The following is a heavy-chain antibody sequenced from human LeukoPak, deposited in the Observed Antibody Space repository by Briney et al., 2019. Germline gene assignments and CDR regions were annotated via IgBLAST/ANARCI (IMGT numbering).Heavy chain of an antibody. Sequence: PGGSLRLSCAASGFTFNNYAMNWIRQAPGKGLEWVSYISSSGSTIYYADSVKGRFTISRDNAKNSLYLQMNSLRAEDTAVYYCARDRVNYYDSSGFRDAFDIWGQGTMVTVSS. D-gene: IGHD3-22*01. CDR1: GFTFNNYA. V-gene: IGHV3-11*01. CDR2: ISSSGSTI. J-gene: IGHJ3*02. CDR3: ARDRVNYYDSSGFRDAFDI.